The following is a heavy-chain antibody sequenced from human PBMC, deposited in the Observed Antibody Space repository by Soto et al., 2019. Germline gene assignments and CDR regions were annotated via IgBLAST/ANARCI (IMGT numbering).Heavy chain of an antibody. Sequence: PSETLSLTCTVSGGSISSYYWSWIRQPPGKGLEWIGYIYYSGSTNYNPSLKSRVTISVDTSKNQFSLKLSSVTAADTAVYYCARTRYSGYDYYYYYYKDVWGKGTTVTVSS. CDR3: ARTRYSGYDYYYYYYKDV. D-gene: IGHD5-12*01. CDR1: GGSISSYY. CDR2: IYYSGST. J-gene: IGHJ6*03. V-gene: IGHV4-59*08.